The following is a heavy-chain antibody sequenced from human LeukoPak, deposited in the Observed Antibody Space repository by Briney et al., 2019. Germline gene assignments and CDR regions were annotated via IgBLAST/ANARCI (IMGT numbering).Heavy chain of an antibody. J-gene: IGHJ4*02. CDR3: ARAPAAAGQYYFDY. V-gene: IGHV3-30*04. D-gene: IGHD6-13*01. Sequence: GRSLRLSCAASGFTFSSYAMHWVRQAPGKGLEWVAVISYDGSNKYYADSVKGRSTISRDNSKNTLYLQMNSLRAEDTAVYYCARAPAAAGQYYFDYWGQGTLVTVSS. CDR1: GFTFSSYA. CDR2: ISYDGSNK.